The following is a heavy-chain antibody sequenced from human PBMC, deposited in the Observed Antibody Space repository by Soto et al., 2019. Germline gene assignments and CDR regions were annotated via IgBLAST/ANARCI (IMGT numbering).Heavy chain of an antibody. V-gene: IGHV1-18*01. CDR3: ARAYYDFWSGSPYYYYYMDV. CDR2: ISAYNGNT. D-gene: IGHD3-3*01. CDR1: GYTFTSYG. J-gene: IGHJ6*03. Sequence: ASVKVSCKASGYTFTSYGISWVRQAPGQGLEWMGWISAYNGNTNYAQKLQGRVTMTTDTSTSTAYMELRSLRSDDTAVYYCARAYYDFWSGSPYYYYYMDVWGKGTTVTVSS.